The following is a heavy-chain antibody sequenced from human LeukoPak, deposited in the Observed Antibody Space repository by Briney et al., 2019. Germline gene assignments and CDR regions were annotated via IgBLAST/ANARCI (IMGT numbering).Heavy chain of an antibody. CDR1: GLTFSSYA. V-gene: IGHV3-30-3*01. CDR2: ISYDGSNK. J-gene: IGHJ6*02. CDR3: ARVFGTTVTTYYYGMDV. D-gene: IGHD4-17*01. Sequence: PGRSLRLSCAASGLTFSSYAMHWVRQAPGKGLEWVAVISYDGSNKYYADSVKGRFTISRDNSKNTLYLQMNSLRAEDTAVYYCARVFGTTVTTYYYGMDVWGQGTTVTVSS.